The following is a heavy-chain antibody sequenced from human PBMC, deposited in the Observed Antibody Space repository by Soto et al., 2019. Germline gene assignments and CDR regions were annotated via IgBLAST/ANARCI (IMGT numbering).Heavy chain of an antibody. CDR1: GGTFSSYA. CDR2: IIPIFGTA. J-gene: IGHJ2*01. D-gene: IGHD3-22*01. V-gene: IGHV1-69*06. CDR3: ARDRGRYYDSSGYYYVGYFDL. Sequence: SVKVSCKXSGGTFSSYAISWVRQAPGQGLEWMGGIIPIFGTANYAQKFQGRVTITADKSTSTAYMELSSLRSEDTAVYYCARDRGRYYDSSGYYYVGYFDLWGRGTLVTVSS.